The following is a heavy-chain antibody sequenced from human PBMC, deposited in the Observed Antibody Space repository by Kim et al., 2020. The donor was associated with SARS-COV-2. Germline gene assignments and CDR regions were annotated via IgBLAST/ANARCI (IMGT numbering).Heavy chain of an antibody. CDR3: ARGVAFYS. V-gene: IGHV3-7*03. Sequence: GGSLRLSCAASGFTFSHYWMSWVRQAPGKGLEWVASMSKDRCGIYYVDAVKGRFTISRDNAENSLYLQMNSLSAEDTAVYYCARGVAFYSWHQGPMLTVS. J-gene: IGHJ3*02. CDR2: MSKDRCGI. CDR1: GFTFSHYW.